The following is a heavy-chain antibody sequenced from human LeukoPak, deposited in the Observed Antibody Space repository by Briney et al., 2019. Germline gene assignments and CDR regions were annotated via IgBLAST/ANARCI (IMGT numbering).Heavy chain of an antibody. CDR2: MNPNSGNT. V-gene: IGHV1-8*01. Sequence: ASVKVSCKASGYTFTSYDINWVRQATGQGLEWMGWMNPNSGNTGYAQKFQGRVTMTEDTSTDTAYMEQSSLRSEDTAVYYCATWAMPDYDILTGYQGFNDWGQGTLVTVSS. D-gene: IGHD3-9*01. CDR1: GYTFTSYD. J-gene: IGHJ4*02. CDR3: ATWAMPDYDILTGYQGFND.